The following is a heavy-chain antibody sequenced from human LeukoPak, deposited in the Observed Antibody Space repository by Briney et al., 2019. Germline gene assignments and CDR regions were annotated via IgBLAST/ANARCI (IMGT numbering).Heavy chain of an antibody. CDR2: IKYDEIEK. Sequence: TGGSLRLSCAASGFTFSNYWMSWVRQAPGKGLEWVANIKYDEIEKYHEDSVKGRFTISRDNAKNSIYLQMNSLRAEDTAVYYCARDTGALVTHFDYWGQGTLVTVSS. CDR3: ARDTGALVTHFDY. J-gene: IGHJ4*02. V-gene: IGHV3-7*03. D-gene: IGHD5-18*01. CDR1: GFTFSNYW.